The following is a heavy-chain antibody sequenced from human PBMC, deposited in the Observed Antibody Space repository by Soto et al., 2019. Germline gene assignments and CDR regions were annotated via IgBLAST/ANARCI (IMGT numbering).Heavy chain of an antibody. Sequence: SLRLSCAASGFTFSDYYMSWIRQAPGKGLEWVGFIRSKAYGGTTEYAASVKGRFTISRDDSKSIAYLQMNSLKTEDTAVYYCTSSFGVVIIDDAFDIWGQGTMVTVSS. CDR2: IRSKAYGGTT. CDR3: TSSFGVVIIDDAFDI. CDR1: GFTFSDYY. V-gene: IGHV3-49*03. J-gene: IGHJ3*02. D-gene: IGHD3-3*01.